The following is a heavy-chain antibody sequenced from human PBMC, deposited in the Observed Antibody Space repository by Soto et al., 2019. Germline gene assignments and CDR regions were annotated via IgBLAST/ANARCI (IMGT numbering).Heavy chain of an antibody. J-gene: IGHJ4*02. Sequence: TVSGDSIRSPTFYWGWIRQSPGKGLEWIGSVYYTGTINHNPSLKSRVTISVDTSKNQFSLRVSSVTATDTALYYCARNRLGYFDYWGQGTLVTVSS. CDR1: GDSIRSPTFY. V-gene: IGHV4-39*01. CDR3: ARNRLGYFDY. CDR2: VYYTGTI.